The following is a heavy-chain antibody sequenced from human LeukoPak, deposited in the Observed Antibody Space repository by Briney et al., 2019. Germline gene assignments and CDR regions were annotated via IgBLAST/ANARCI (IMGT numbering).Heavy chain of an antibody. CDR2: IYYSGST. CDR3: ARLGGNPPTFDY. J-gene: IGHJ4*02. Sequence: SETLSLTCTVSGGSISSYYWSWIRQPPGKGLEWIGYIYYSGSTNYNPSLKGRVTISVDTSKNQFSLKLSSVTAADTAVYYCARLGGNPPTFDYWGQGTLVTVSS. D-gene: IGHD4-23*01. V-gene: IGHV4-59*01. CDR1: GGSISSYY.